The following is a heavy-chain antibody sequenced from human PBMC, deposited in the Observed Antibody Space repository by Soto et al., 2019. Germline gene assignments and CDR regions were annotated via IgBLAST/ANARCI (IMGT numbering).Heavy chain of an antibody. CDR3: AREGGSTREIDY. CDR2: INPNSGGT. CDR1: GYTFTGYY. V-gene: IGHV1-2*04. D-gene: IGHD2-2*01. J-gene: IGHJ4*02. Sequence: QVQLVQSGAEVTKPGASVKVSCKASGYTFTGYYMHWVRQAPGQGLEWMGWINPNSGGTNYAQKFQGWVTMTRDTSISTAYMELRRMRSDDTSVYYCAREGGSTREIDYWGQGTLVAVSS.